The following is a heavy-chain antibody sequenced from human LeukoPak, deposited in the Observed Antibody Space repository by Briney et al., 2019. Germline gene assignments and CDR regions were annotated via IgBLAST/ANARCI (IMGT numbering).Heavy chain of an antibody. CDR2: IIPVSRTT. CDR1: GGTFSSHA. CDR3: ARPRTYYDSWSGYPPFDY. Sequence: SVKVSCKASGGTFSSHAINWVRQAPGQGLEWMGGIIPVSRTTKYAQKFQGRLTITADESTSTASMELSSLRSEDTAVYYCARPRTYYDSWSGYPPFDYWGQGSLVTVSS. J-gene: IGHJ4*02. D-gene: IGHD3-3*01. V-gene: IGHV1-69*13.